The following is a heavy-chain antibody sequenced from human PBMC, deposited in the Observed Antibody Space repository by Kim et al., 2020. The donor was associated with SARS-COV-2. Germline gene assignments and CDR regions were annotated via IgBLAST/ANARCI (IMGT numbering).Heavy chain of an antibody. Sequence: GGSLSLSCAASGFTFSSYGMHWVRQAPGKGLEWVAVIWYDGSNKYYADSVKGRFTISSDNSKNTLYLLMNSLRAEDTAVYYCAKSLSSSSGGMDVWGQGT. CDR1: GFTFSSYG. D-gene: IGHD6-6*01. V-gene: IGHV3-33*06. CDR3: AKSLSSSSGGMDV. J-gene: IGHJ6*02. CDR2: IWYDGSNK.